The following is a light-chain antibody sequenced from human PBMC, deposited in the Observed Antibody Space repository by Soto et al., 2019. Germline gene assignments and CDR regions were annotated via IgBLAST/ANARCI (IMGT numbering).Light chain of an antibody. Sequence: DIQMTQSPSTLSASVGDRVTITCRASQSISIWLAWYQQKPGKTPKLLIYKASSLESGVPSRFSGSASGTEFTLTINSLQPDDFATYDCQHYNRYPLTFGGGTKVEI. J-gene: IGKJ4*01. CDR2: KAS. CDR1: QSISIW. V-gene: IGKV1-5*03. CDR3: QHYNRYPLT.